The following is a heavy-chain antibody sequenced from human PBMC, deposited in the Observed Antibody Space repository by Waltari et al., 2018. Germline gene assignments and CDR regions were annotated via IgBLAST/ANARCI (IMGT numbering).Heavy chain of an antibody. CDR2: SNPNSGGT. D-gene: IGHD6-19*01. CDR1: GYTFTGYY. Sequence: QVQLVQSGAEVKKPGASVKVSCKASGYTFTGYYMHWVRQAPGQGLEWVGRSNPNSGGTNYAQKFQGWVTMTRDTSISTAYMELSRLRSDDTAVYYCARDLVEIAVAGLEGYYYYYGMDVWGQGTTVTVSS. J-gene: IGHJ6*02. CDR3: ARDLVEIAVAGLEGYYYYYGMDV. V-gene: IGHV1-2*04.